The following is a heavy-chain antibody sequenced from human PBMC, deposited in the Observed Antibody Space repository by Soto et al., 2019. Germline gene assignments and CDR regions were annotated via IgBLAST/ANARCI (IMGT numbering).Heavy chain of an antibody. V-gene: IGHV3-23*01. CDR3: ATLTPGDSPLFDY. Sequence: GWSLRLSCAASGFTFSSYAMSWVRQAPGKGLEWVSGISGSGGSTYYADSVKGRFTISRDNSKNTLYLQMNSLRAEDTAVYYCATLTPGDSPLFDYWGQGTLVTVSS. CDR1: GFTFSSYA. CDR2: ISGSGGST. J-gene: IGHJ4*02. D-gene: IGHD4-17*01.